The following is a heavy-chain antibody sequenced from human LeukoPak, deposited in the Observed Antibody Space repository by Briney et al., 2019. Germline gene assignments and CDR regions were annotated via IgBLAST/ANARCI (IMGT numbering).Heavy chain of an antibody. V-gene: IGHV2-70*11. CDR3: ARLPIAVAGTRITDAFDI. J-gene: IGHJ3*02. CDR2: IDWDDAK. D-gene: IGHD6-19*01. CDR1: GFSLSTSGMC. Sequence: SGPTLVNPTQTLTLTCTFSGFSLSTSGMCVSWIRQPPGKALKWLARIDWDDAKYFSTSLKTRLTISKDTSKNQVVLTMTNMDPVDTATYYCARLPIAVAGTRITDAFDIWGQGTMVTVSS.